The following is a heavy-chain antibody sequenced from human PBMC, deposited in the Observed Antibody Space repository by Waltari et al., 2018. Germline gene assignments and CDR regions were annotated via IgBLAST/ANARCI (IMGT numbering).Heavy chain of an antibody. Sequence: EVQLVESGGGLVQPGGSLRLSCAASGFTFSSYAMHWVRQAPGKGLEYVSAIRGNGGSTDYANSVKGRFTISRDNSKDRLYLQMGSLRAEDMAGYYCARAETSYYYDRSGDFDYWGQGTLVTVSS. CDR2: IRGNGGST. CDR3: ARAETSYYYDRSGDFDY. J-gene: IGHJ4*02. V-gene: IGHV3-64*01. D-gene: IGHD3-22*01. CDR1: GFTFSSYA.